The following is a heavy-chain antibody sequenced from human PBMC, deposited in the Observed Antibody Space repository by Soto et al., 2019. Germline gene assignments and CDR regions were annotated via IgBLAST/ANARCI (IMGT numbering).Heavy chain of an antibody. Sequence: ASVKVSCKASGYAFTSYYMHWVRQAPGQGLEWMGIINPSGGSTSYAQKFQGRVTMTRDTSTSTVYMELSSLRSEDTAVYYCARGVVLRYFDWLLRLDYWGQGTLVTVSA. CDR3: ARGVVLRYFDWLLRLDY. CDR1: GYAFTSYY. CDR2: INPSGGST. D-gene: IGHD3-9*01. J-gene: IGHJ4*02. V-gene: IGHV1-46*01.